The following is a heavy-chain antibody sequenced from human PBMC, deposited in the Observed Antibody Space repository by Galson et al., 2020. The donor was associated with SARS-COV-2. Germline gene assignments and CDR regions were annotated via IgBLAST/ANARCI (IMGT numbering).Heavy chain of an antibody. Sequence: SETLSLTCTVSGYSVSTTNYWGWVRQPPGRGLEWIGSVYPSGTTYYNQSLKSRVTISVDTSKNQFSLRLDSVTAADTALYYCARQGVNMIVLVTVPGWYFDLWGRCTLVTVSS. J-gene: IGHJ2*01. D-gene: IGHD3-22*01. V-gene: IGHV4-38-2*02. CDR3: ARQGVNMIVLVTVPGWYFDL. CDR1: GYSVSTTNY. CDR2: VYPSGTT.